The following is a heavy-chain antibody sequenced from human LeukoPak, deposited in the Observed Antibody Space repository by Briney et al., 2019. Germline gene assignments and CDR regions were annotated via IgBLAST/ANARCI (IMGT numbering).Heavy chain of an antibody. Sequence: GGSLRLSCAASGFTFSNYLMTWVRQAPGKGLEWVASIKQDGSEKSYVDSVKGRFTVSRDNAKNSLYLQMNSLRAEDTAVYYCARTGGGSSWCYFDYWGQGTLVTVSS. V-gene: IGHV3-7*04. CDR1: GFTFSNYL. J-gene: IGHJ4*02. D-gene: IGHD6-13*01. CDR2: IKQDGSEK. CDR3: ARTGGGSSWCYFDY.